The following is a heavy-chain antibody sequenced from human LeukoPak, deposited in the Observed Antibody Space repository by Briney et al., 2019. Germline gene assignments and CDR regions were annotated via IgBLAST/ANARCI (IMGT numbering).Heavy chain of an antibody. V-gene: IGHV6-1*01. Sequence: SQTLSLTCGISGDSVSSNSAVWNWIRQSPSRGLEWLGRTYYRSKWYNDYAESVKSRITVNPDTYKNQFSLQLNSVTPEDTAVYYCAQGGAAAGFDYWGQGTLVTVSS. CDR2: TYYRSKWYN. CDR3: AQGGAAAGFDY. CDR1: GDSVSSNSAV. D-gene: IGHD6-25*01. J-gene: IGHJ4*02.